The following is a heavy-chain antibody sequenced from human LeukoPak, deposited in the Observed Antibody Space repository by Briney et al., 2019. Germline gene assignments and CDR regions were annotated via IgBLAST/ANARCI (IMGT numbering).Heavy chain of an antibody. D-gene: IGHD7-27*01. CDR1: GFTVSSNY. Sequence: GGSLRLSCAASGFTVSSNYMSWVRQAPGKALEWVSVIYSGGSTYYADSVKGRFTISRDNSKNTLYLQMNSLRAEDTAVYYCARATGDRDPDFFDYWGQGTLVTVSS. V-gene: IGHV3-53*01. J-gene: IGHJ4*02. CDR2: IYSGGST. CDR3: ARATGDRDPDFFDY.